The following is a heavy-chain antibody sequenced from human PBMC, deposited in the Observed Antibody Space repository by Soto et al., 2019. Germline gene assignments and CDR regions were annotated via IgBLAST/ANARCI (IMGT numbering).Heavy chain of an antibody. D-gene: IGHD1-7*01. CDR1: GGTFSSYA. CDR2: IIPIFGTA. J-gene: IGHJ6*02. CDR3: ASVLELHYYYGMDV. Sequence: QVQLVQSGAEVKKPGSSVKVSCKASGGTFSSYAISWVRQAPGQGLEWMGGIIPIFGTANYAQKFQGRVTITADESSSTADMEVSSLRSEDTAVYYCASVLELHYYYGMDVWGQGTTVTVSS. V-gene: IGHV1-69*12.